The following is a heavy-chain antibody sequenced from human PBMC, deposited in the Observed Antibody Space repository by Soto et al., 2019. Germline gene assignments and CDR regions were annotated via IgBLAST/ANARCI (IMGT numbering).Heavy chain of an antibody. Sequence: SETLSLTCTVSGGSISSYYWSWIRQPPGKGLEWIGYINYSGNTNYNPSLKSRVTISADTSKNQFSLKLSSVTAADTAVYYCARAEKVYAISGALDIWGQGTMVTVSS. J-gene: IGHJ3*02. CDR1: GGSISSYY. CDR3: ARAEKVYAISGALDI. V-gene: IGHV4-59*01. D-gene: IGHD2-8*01. CDR2: INYSGNT.